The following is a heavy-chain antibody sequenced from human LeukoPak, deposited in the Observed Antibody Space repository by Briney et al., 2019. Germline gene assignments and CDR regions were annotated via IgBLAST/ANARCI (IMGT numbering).Heavy chain of an antibody. CDR1: GFTFSSYG. Sequence: GGSLRLSCAASGFTFSSYGMHWVRQAPGKGLEWVAVISYDGSNKYYADSVKGRFTISGDNSKNTLYLQMNSLRAEDTAVYYCAKGYGSGWYVFDYWGQGALVTVSS. V-gene: IGHV3-30*18. CDR3: AKGYGSGWYVFDY. J-gene: IGHJ4*02. CDR2: ISYDGSNK. D-gene: IGHD6-19*01.